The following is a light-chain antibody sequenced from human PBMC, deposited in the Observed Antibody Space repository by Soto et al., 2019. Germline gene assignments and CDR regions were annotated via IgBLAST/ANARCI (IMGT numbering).Light chain of an antibody. CDR3: QHRSNWPLT. V-gene: IGKV3-11*01. CDR2: DAS. J-gene: IGKJ4*01. Sequence: EIVLTQSPATLSLSPGERATLSCRASQSVSSYLAWLQQKPGQAPRLLIYDASNRAPDIPSRLSGSGSGTDFTLTINSLEAEDSAIYFCQHRSNWPLTFGGGTRVEIK. CDR1: QSVSSY.